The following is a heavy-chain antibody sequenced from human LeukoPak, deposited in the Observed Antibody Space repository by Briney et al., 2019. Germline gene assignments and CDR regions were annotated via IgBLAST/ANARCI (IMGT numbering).Heavy chain of an antibody. Sequence: PGGSLRLSCVASGLTFEDYALSWVRQAPGKGLEWVSGINWNGGSTGYADFVKGRFTISRDNAKNSLYLQMNSLRAEDTALYYCASHASYYYDSSGYRHFDFWGQGTLVTVSS. CDR3: ASHASYYYDSSGYRHFDF. D-gene: IGHD3-22*01. J-gene: IGHJ4*02. CDR1: GLTFEDYA. V-gene: IGHV3-20*04. CDR2: INWNGGST.